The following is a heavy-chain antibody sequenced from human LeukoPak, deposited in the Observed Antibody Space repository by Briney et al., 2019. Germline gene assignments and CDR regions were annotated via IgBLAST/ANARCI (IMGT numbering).Heavy chain of an antibody. D-gene: IGHD2-2*01. V-gene: IGHV4-61*01. CDR2: IYYSGST. CDR3: ARLGYYCSSTSCSEYFQH. Sequence: SETLSLTCTVSGASISSSSYYWSWIRQPPGKGLEWIGYIYYSGSTNYNPSLKSRVTISVDTSKNQFSLKLSSVTAADTAVYYCARLGYYCSSTSCSEYFQHWGQGTLVTVSS. J-gene: IGHJ1*01. CDR1: GASISSSSYY.